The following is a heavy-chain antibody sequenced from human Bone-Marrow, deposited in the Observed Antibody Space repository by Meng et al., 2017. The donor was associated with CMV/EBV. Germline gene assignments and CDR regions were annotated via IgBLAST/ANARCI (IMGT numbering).Heavy chain of an antibody. V-gene: IGHV3-21*01. CDR1: GFTFSSYS. D-gene: IGHD2-21*01. CDR2: ISSSSSCI. CDR3: ARDTVYCGGDCPPAFDI. Sequence: GGSLRLSCAASGFTFSSYSMNWVRQAPGKGLEWVSSISSSSSCIYYADSVKGRFTISRDNAKNSLYLQMNSLRAEDTAVYYCARDTVYCGGDCPPAFDIWGQGTMVTVSS. J-gene: IGHJ3*02.